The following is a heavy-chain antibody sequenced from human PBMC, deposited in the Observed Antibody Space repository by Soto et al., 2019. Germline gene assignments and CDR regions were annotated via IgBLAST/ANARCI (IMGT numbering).Heavy chain of an antibody. Sequence: PSETLSLTCTVPGGSISSYYWSWIRQPPGKGLEWIGYMYYGGRTNYNPSLKSRVTISVDTSKMQVSLKLSSVTAADTAVYFCARGTPSPLIVRSSRGPWFDPWGQGTLVTVSS. D-gene: IGHD2-15*01. CDR3: ARGTPSPLIVRSSRGPWFDP. CDR2: MYYGGRT. CDR1: GGSISSYY. V-gene: IGHV4-59*08. J-gene: IGHJ5*02.